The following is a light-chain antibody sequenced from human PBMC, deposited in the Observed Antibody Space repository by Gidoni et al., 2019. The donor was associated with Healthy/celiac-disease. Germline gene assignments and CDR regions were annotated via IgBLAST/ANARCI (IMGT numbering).Light chain of an antibody. CDR3: QAWDSSTGV. V-gene: IGLV3-1*01. Sequence: SYELTQPPSVSVSPGQTASITCSGDKSGDKYACWYQQKPGQSPVLVNYQDSKRPAGIPERFSGSNSGNTATLTISGTQAMDEADYYCQAWDSSTGVFGTGTKVTVL. CDR1: KSGDKY. J-gene: IGLJ1*01. CDR2: QDS.